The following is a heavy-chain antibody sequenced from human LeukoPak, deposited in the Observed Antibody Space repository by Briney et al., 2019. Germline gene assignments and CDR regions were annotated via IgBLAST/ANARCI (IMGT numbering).Heavy chain of an antibody. V-gene: IGHV3-23*01. CDR1: RFAFTTYA. Sequence: PGGSLRPSCAASRFAFTTYAMSWVRQTPGKGLEWVSTISGSGHITDYADSVKGRFTISRDNSKNTLYLQMNSLRAEDTAVYYCANHQRNILLWFGELWGQGTLVTVSS. J-gene: IGHJ4*02. D-gene: IGHD3-10*01. CDR2: ISGSGHIT. CDR3: ANHQRNILLWFGEL.